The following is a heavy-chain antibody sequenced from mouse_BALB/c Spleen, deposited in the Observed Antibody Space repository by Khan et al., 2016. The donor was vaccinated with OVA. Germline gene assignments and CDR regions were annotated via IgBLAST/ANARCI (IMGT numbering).Heavy chain of an antibody. D-gene: IGHD1-2*01. CDR1: GYSITRGYG. CDR2: ISYSGSI. V-gene: IGHV3-2*02. J-gene: IGHJ2*01. Sequence: VQLKQSGPGLVKPSQSLSLTCTVTGYSITRGYGWNWIRKFPGNKLEWMGYISYSGSINYNPSLKSRISLTRDTSKNQFFLQLNSVTTEDTATYYCARTARIKYWGQGTTLTVSS. CDR3: ARTARIKY.